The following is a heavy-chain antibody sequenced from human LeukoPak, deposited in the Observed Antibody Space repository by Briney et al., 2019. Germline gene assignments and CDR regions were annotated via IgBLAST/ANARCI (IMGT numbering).Heavy chain of an antibody. CDR2: IYSSGPT. J-gene: IGHJ3*02. D-gene: IGHD1-14*01. CDR1: GFTVYTHY. Sequence: PAGSLKLSCAASGFTVYTHYMGWVRQAPGKGLECVSVIYSSGPTYYADSVKGRFTISRDNSKNTLYLQMNSLRAEDTAVYYCAKDLGIIGTTHAFGIRGQGTVVTVSS. CDR3: AKDLGIIGTTHAFGI. V-gene: IGHV3-53*01.